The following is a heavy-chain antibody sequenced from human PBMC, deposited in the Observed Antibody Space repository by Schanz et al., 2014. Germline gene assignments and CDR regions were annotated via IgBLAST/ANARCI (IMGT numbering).Heavy chain of an antibody. D-gene: IGHD3-9*01. CDR2: VSHGGTYI. CDR3: ARSTYYDILTGQTHTRVDVRYFDL. CDR1: GFTFSSYS. Sequence: EVQLVESGGGLVQPGGSLIISCSASGFTFSSYSMNWVRQAPGKGLEWVSSVSHGGTYIYYADSVRGRFTISRDNAKNSLFLQMHSLRADDTAVYYCARSTYYDILTGQTHTRVDVRYFDLWGRGTLVTVSS. V-gene: IGHV3-21*01. J-gene: IGHJ2*01.